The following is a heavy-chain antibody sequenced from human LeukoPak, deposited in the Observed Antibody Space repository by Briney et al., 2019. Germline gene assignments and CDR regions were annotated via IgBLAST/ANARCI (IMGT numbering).Heavy chain of an antibody. D-gene: IGHD3-10*01. CDR1: GYTFTSYY. V-gene: IGHV1-46*01. Sequence: ASVKVSCKASGYTFTSYYMHWVRQAPGQGLEWMGIINPSGGSTSYAQKFQGRVTITADESTSTAYMELSSLRSEDTAVYYCAVSGAPSITPGWGQGTLVTVSS. J-gene: IGHJ4*02. CDR2: INPSGGST. CDR3: AVSGAPSITPG.